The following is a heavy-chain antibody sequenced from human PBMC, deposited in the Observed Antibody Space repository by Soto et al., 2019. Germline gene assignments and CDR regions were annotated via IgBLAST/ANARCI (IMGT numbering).Heavy chain of an antibody. Sequence: SETLSLTCDVYGGSFSGYIWTWIRQTPGKGLQWIGQINHSGSANYNPSIKSRVTISVHTSNSQFSLELSSVTAADTAVYYCARGLIPGGHYRGGGYSFDSWGQGTQVTVSS. D-gene: IGHD3-16*01. CDR1: GGSFSGYI. J-gene: IGHJ4*02. CDR3: ARGLIPGGHYRGGGYSFDS. V-gene: IGHV4-34*01. CDR2: INHSGSA.